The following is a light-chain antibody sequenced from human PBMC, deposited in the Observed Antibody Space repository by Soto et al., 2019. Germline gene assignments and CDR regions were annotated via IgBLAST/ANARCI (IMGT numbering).Light chain of an antibody. V-gene: IGKV3-20*01. Sequence: EIVLTQSPGTLSLSPGERATLSCRASQSVYSSYFAWYQQKPGQAPRLLIYGASSRATGIPDRFSGSGSGTDFTLTISRLEPEDFAVYYCQQYGSSPLTFGGGTRWIS. J-gene: IGKJ4*01. CDR1: QSVYSSY. CDR3: QQYGSSPLT. CDR2: GAS.